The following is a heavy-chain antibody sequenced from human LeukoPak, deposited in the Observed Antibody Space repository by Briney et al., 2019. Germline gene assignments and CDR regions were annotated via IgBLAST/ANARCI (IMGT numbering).Heavy chain of an antibody. Sequence: GGSLRLSCAASGFTFSSYGMHWVRQAPGKGLEWVAVISYDGSNKYYADSVKGRFTISRDNSKNTLYLQMNSLRAEDTAVYYCARDSLFGDAFDIWGQGTMVTVSS. CDR3: ARDSLFGDAFDI. CDR1: GFTFSSYG. CDR2: ISYDGSNK. V-gene: IGHV3-30*03. J-gene: IGHJ3*02. D-gene: IGHD2-21*01.